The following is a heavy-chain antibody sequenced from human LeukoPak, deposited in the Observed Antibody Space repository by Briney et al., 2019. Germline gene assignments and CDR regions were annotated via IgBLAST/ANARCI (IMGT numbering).Heavy chain of an antibody. CDR1: GFTFSSYS. D-gene: IGHD2-2*01. CDR2: ISSSSSYI. Sequence: GGSLRLSCAASGFTFSSYSMNWVRQAPGKGLEWDSSISSSSSYIYYADSVKGRFTISRDNAKNSLYLQMNSLRAEDTAVYYCARDCSSTSCYATFDYWGQGTLVTVSS. V-gene: IGHV3-21*01. CDR3: ARDCSSTSCYATFDY. J-gene: IGHJ4*02.